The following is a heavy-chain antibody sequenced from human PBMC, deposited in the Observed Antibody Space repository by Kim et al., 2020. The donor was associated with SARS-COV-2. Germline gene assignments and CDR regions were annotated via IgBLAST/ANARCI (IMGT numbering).Heavy chain of an antibody. V-gene: IGHV3-23*01. Sequence: VKGRFTISRDNSKNTRYIQMNSLRAEDTAIYYCATVPTTVTMDYYYYGLDVWGQGTTVTVSS. CDR3: ATVPTTVTMDYYYYGLDV. J-gene: IGHJ6*02. D-gene: IGHD4-4*01.